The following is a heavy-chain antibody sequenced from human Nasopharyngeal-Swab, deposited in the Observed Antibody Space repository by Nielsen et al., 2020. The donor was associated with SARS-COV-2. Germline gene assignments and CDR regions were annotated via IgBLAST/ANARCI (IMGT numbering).Heavy chain of an antibody. J-gene: IGHJ3*02. Sequence: GSLRLSCAVYGGSFSGYYWSWIRQPPGKGLEWIGEINHSGSTNYNLSLKSRVTISVDTSKNQFSLKLSSVTAADTAVYYCAREGGYCSGGSCYRYGAFDIWGQGTMVTVSS. CDR2: INHSGST. CDR3: AREGGYCSGGSCYRYGAFDI. D-gene: IGHD2-15*01. V-gene: IGHV4-34*01. CDR1: GGSFSGYY.